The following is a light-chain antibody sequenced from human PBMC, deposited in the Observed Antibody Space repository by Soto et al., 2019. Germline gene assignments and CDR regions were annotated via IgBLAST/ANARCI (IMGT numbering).Light chain of an antibody. Sequence: IQVPRSPSACRSPTSARLNKTCLASQGISSYLAWYQQKPGKAPKLLIYAASTLQSGVPSRFSGSRSGPDFTLTISCLQSEDFATYYCLQHNSYPQTFGQGTKVDIK. CDR3: LQHNSYPQT. CDR1: QGISSY. V-gene: IGKV1-8*01. CDR2: AAS. J-gene: IGKJ1*01.